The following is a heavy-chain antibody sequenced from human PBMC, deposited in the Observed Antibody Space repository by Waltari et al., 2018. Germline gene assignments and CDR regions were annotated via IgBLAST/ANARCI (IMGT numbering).Heavy chain of an antibody. CDR1: GFTFSSHA. J-gene: IGHJ5*02. Sequence: QVQLVESGGGVVQPGRSLRLSCAASGFTFSSHAMHWVRQAPGKGLEWVAVISYDGSNKYYADSVKGRFTISRDNSKNTLYLQMNSLRAEDTAVYYCAREVGTGGGWFDPWGQGTLVTVSS. D-gene: IGHD1-1*01. CDR2: ISYDGSNK. CDR3: AREVGTGGGWFDP. V-gene: IGHV3-30*01.